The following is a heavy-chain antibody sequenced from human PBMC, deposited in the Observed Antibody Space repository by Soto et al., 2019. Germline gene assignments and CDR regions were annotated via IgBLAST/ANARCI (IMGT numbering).Heavy chain of an antibody. CDR3: AGFDVVVVVAARRTIDAFDI. V-gene: IGHV1-18*01. CDR2: ISAYNGNT. CDR1: GYTFTSYG. Sequence: GASVKVSCKASGYTFTSYGISWVRQAPGQGLEWMGWISAYNGNTNYAQKLQGRVTMTTDTSTSTAYMELRSLRSDDAAVYYCAGFDVVVVVAARRTIDAFDIWGQGTMVTVSS. J-gene: IGHJ3*02. D-gene: IGHD2-15*01.